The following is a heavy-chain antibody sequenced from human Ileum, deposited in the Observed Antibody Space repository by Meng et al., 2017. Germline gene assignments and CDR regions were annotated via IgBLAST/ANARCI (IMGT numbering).Heavy chain of an antibody. Sequence: QVHLVQSGPEGRKPGASVNVSCQASGYSFTNYGINWVRQAPGKGLEWMGWTSTYNSNRNYAQSLQGRVIMTTDTSTTPAYMELRSLTFDDTAVYYCARGRHCSSTTCYLSDSWGQGTLVTVSS. CDR2: TSTYNSNR. D-gene: IGHD2-2*01. CDR3: ARGRHCSSTTCYLSDS. CDR1: GYSFTNYG. V-gene: IGHV1-18*01. J-gene: IGHJ4*02.